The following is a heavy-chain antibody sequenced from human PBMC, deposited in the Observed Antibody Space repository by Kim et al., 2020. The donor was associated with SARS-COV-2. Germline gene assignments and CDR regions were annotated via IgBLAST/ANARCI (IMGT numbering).Heavy chain of an antibody. CDR1: GFTFRDTY. CDR3: AREGAGAFDQ. Sequence: GGSLRLSCAASGFTFRDTYMAWIRQVPGKGLEWISYISGSGNTIYYADSAKGRFTVSRDNAENSLYLQMESLSVDDTAVYFCAREGAGAFDQWGQGTLVTVSS. D-gene: IGHD1-26*01. CDR2: ISGSGNTI. V-gene: IGHV3-11*01. J-gene: IGHJ4*02.